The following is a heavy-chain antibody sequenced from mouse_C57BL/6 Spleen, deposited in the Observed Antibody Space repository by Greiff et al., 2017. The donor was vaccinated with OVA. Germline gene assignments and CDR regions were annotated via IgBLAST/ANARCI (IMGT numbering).Heavy chain of an antibody. CDR3: ARRGTNWDYFDY. J-gene: IGHJ2*01. CDR1: GYAFSSSW. D-gene: IGHD4-1*01. Sequence: VQLQQSGPELVKPGASVKISCKASGYAFSSSWMNWVKQRPGKGLEWIGRIYPGDGDTNYNGKFKGKATLTADKSSSTAYMQLSSLTSEDSAVYFCARRGTNWDYFDYGGQGTTLTVSS. V-gene: IGHV1-82*01. CDR2: IYPGDGDT.